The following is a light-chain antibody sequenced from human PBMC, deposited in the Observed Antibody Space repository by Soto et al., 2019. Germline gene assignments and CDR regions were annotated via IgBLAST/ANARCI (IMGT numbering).Light chain of an antibody. V-gene: IGLV1-40*01. J-gene: IGLJ1*01. CDR3: SSYTSIITLYV. CDR1: SSNIGAGYG. Sequence: QSALTQPPSVSGVPGQRVTISCTGSSSNIGAGYGVHWFQQLPGTAPKLLIFDNSNRPSGVPDRFSGSKSGNTASLTISGLQAEDEADYYCSSYTSIITLYVFGSGTKVTVL. CDR2: DNS.